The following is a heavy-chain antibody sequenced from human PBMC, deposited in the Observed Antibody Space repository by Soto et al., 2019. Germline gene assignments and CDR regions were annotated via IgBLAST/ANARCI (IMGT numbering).Heavy chain of an antibody. Sequence: EVPLLESGGGLVQPGGSLRLSCAASGFTFSSYAMSWVRQAPGKGLEWVSAISGSGGSTYYADSVKGRFTISRDNSKNTLYLQMNSLRAEDTAVYYCAKGRGYCSGTSCYVGSDYWGQGTLVTVSS. J-gene: IGHJ4*02. CDR1: GFTFSSYA. CDR2: ISGSGGST. D-gene: IGHD2-2*01. CDR3: AKGRGYCSGTSCYVGSDY. V-gene: IGHV3-23*01.